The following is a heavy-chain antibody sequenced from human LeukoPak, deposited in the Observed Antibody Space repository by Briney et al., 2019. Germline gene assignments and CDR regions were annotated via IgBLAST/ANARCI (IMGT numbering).Heavy chain of an antibody. V-gene: IGHV3-21*01. Sequence: GGSLRLSCAASGFTFSSYSLNWVRQAPGKGLEWVSSITTSSSYIYYADSVKGRFTISRDNAKNTLYLQMNSLRAEDTAVYYCARDWYHAIDYWGQGTLVTVSS. CDR3: ARDWYHAIDY. J-gene: IGHJ4*02. D-gene: IGHD2-2*01. CDR2: ITTSSSYI. CDR1: GFTFSSYS.